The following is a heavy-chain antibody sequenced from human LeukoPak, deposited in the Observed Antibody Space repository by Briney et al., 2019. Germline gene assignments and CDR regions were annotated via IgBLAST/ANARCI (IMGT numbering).Heavy chain of an antibody. Sequence: PGGSLRLSCAASGFDVSSNYMTWVRQAPGKGLEWVSVIYSGGSTYYADSVKGRFTISRDNSKNTLYLQMNSLRVGDTAVYYCAKSFGYSRSWFDNWGQGTLVTVSS. CDR2: IYSGGST. CDR1: GFDVSSNY. V-gene: IGHV3-53*01. CDR3: AKSFGYSRSWFDN. D-gene: IGHD6-13*01. J-gene: IGHJ4*02.